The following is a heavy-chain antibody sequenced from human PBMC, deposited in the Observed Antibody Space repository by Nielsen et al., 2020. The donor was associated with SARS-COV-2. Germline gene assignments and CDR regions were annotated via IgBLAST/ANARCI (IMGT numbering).Heavy chain of an antibody. D-gene: IGHD5-18*01. CDR2: ISFDGGNK. J-gene: IGHJ4*02. V-gene: IGHV3-30-3*01. CDR3: ARDQYSYGDMDYFDY. CDR1: GFSFNTYA. Sequence: GGSLRLSCAAAGFSFNTYAMHWVRQAPGKGLEWVALISFDGGNKYYADSVKGRFTISRDNAKNSLYLQMNSLRAEDTAVYYCARDQYSYGDMDYFDYWGQGTLVTVSS.